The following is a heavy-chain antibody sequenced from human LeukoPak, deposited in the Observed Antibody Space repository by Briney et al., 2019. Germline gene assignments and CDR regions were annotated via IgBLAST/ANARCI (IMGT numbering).Heavy chain of an antibody. CDR3: ATPGTYDSSGWDFDY. D-gene: IGHD3-22*01. CDR2: INADNGNT. CDR1: GYTFTSSA. J-gene: IGHJ4*02. V-gene: IGHV1-3*01. Sequence: ASVKVSCKASGYTFTSSAMHWVRQAPGRRLEWMGWINADNGNTKYSQKFQGRVTITRDTSASTAYMELSSLRSEDTAVYYCATPGTYDSSGWDFDYWGQGTLVTVSS.